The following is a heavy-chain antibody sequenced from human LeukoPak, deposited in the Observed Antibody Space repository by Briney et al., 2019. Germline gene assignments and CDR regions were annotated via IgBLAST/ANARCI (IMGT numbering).Heavy chain of an antibody. CDR3: VNVVLRVTSSSNY. CDR2: ICGSSRST. V-gene: IGHV3-23*01. J-gene: IGHJ4*01. Sequence: GGSLRLSCAACGFTLRRYVLSSVRQAPGKGLECVSGICGSSRSTFYADSVRGGVTISRDNFKNTLYMRLNSLRAVDTALCYCVNVVLRVTSSSNY. D-gene: IGHD6-6*01. CDR1: GFTLRRYV.